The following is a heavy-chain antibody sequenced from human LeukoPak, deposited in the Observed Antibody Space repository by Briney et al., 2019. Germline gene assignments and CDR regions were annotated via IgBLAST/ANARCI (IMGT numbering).Heavy chain of an antibody. CDR3: ARDQGYKSDY. CDR2: IKSDESSA. V-gene: IGHV3-74*01. Sequence: GGSLRLSCAASGFTFSSYWMHWVRQAPGKGLVWVSLIKSDESSASYADSVKGRFTISRDNAKNTLYLQMNSLGAEDTAVYYCARDQGYKSDYWGQGTLVTVST. J-gene: IGHJ4*02. D-gene: IGHD1-14*01. CDR1: GFTFSSYW.